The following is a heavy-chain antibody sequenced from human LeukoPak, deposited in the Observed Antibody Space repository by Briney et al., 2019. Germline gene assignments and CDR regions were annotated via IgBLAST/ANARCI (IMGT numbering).Heavy chain of an antibody. Sequence: PPQTLSPTCTVFGGSLSSYYWVWVRQPPRKGLDWIGYISYSGSTNYNPSLKSRVTISVDTSKNQLSLNLTSVTAADTAVYYCTISGYSDSSGSYNYFDSWGQGTLVTVSS. CDR3: TISGYSDSSGSYNYFDS. D-gene: IGHD3-22*01. CDR1: GGSLSSYY. V-gene: IGHV4-59*12. J-gene: IGHJ5*01. CDR2: ISYSGST.